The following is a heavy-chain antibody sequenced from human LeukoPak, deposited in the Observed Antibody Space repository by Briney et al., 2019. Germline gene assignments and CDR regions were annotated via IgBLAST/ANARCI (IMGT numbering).Heavy chain of an antibody. Sequence: GGSLRLSCAASGFTFSSYSMNWVRQAPGKGLEWVANIKQDGSEKDYVDSVKGRFTISRDNAKNSLYLQMNSLRAEDTAVYYCARDQDSSSPLGLFDYWGQGTLVTVSA. CDR3: ARDQDSSSPLGLFDY. J-gene: IGHJ4*02. CDR1: GFTFSSYS. V-gene: IGHV3-7*01. D-gene: IGHD6-6*01. CDR2: IKQDGSEK.